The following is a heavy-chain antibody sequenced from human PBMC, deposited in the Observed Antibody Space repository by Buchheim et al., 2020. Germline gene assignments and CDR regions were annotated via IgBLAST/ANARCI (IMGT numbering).Heavy chain of an antibody. Sequence: QVQLVESGGGLVKPGGSLRLSCAASGFTFSDYYMSWIRQAPGKGLEWVSYISSSGSTIYYADSVKGRFTISRDNAKNSLSLKMNSLRAEDTAVYYCARDEEGYYDFWSGSGRFFGYGMDVWGQGTT. J-gene: IGHJ6*02. CDR1: GFTFSDYY. CDR2: ISSSGSTI. V-gene: IGHV3-11*01. CDR3: ARDEEGYYDFWSGSGRFFGYGMDV. D-gene: IGHD3-3*01.